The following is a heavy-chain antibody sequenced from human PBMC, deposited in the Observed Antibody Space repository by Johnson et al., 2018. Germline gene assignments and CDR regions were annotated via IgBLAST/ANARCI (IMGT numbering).Heavy chain of an antibody. V-gene: IGHV3-30*18. CDR1: GFTFSSYG. CDR2: ISYDGSKK. Sequence: VQLVESGGGVVQPGRSLRLSCAASGFTFSSYGMHWVRQAPGKGLEWVAVISYDGSKKYYADSVKGRFTISRANSKNTLYLQMNSLSAEDTAVYYGAKVPYSSSSHPQHWGQGTLVTVSS. D-gene: IGHD6-6*01. J-gene: IGHJ1*01. CDR3: AKVPYSSSSHPQH.